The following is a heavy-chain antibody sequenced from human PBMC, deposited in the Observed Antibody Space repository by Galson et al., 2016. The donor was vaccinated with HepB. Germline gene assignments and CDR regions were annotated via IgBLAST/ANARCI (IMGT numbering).Heavy chain of an antibody. CDR2: TYYTSKWYK. D-gene: IGHD1/OR15-1a*01. J-gene: IGHJ6*02. Sequence: CAISGDSVSSNSAAWNWIRLSPSRGLEWLGRTYYTSKWYKEYAESVKSRQTINANTSENHFSLQLNSVTPEETAVYYCERETAVTGTRDYSYTLDVWGQGTTVIVSS. CDR3: ERETAVTGTRDYSYTLDV. CDR1: GDSVSSNSAA. V-gene: IGHV6-1*01.